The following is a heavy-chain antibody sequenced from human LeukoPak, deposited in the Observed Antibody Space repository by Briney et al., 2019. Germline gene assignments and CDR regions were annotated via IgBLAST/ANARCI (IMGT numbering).Heavy chain of an antibody. Sequence: PSETLSLTCTVSGGSISSSSYYWGWIRQPPGKGLEWIGEINHSGSTNYNPSLKSRVTISVDTSKNQFSLKLSSVTAADTAVYYCARTYYDILTGYPSHYFDYWGQGTLVTVSS. V-gene: IGHV4-39*07. CDR1: GGSISSSSYY. J-gene: IGHJ4*02. D-gene: IGHD3-9*01. CDR2: INHSGST. CDR3: ARTYYDILTGYPSHYFDY.